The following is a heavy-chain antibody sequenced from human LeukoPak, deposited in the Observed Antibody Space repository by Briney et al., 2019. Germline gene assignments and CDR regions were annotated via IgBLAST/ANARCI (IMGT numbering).Heavy chain of an antibody. D-gene: IGHD3-22*01. CDR3: ATLRSGYYYDYFDY. Sequence: GEFLKISCKGSGYSFTNYWIGWVRQMPGKGLEWMGIIYPGDSDTKYSPSFQGQVTISADKSISTAYLQWSSLKASDTAMYYCATLRSGYYYDYFDYWGQGTLVTVSS. CDR2: IYPGDSDT. CDR1: GYSFTNYW. J-gene: IGHJ4*02. V-gene: IGHV5-51*01.